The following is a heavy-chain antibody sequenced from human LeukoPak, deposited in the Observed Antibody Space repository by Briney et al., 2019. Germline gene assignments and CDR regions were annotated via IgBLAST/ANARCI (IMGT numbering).Heavy chain of an antibody. CDR3: ARDWGVGGSAAGIFDY. CDR2: LKEDGTEE. CDR1: GFAFSSFS. J-gene: IGHJ4*02. V-gene: IGHV3-7*01. D-gene: IGHD6-13*01. Sequence: GGSLRLSCAASGFAFSSFSMSWVRQAPGKGLEWVANLKEDGTEEEYLDSVKGRFTISRDNSKNTLYLQMNSLRAEDTAVYYCARDWGVGGSAAGIFDYWGQGTLVTVSS.